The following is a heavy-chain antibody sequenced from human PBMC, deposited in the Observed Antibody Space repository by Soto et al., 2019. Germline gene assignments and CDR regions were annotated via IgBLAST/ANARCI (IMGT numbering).Heavy chain of an antibody. CDR3: ARVEWLAQAYFDY. J-gene: IGHJ4*02. D-gene: IGHD6-19*01. Sequence: GASVKVSCKASGYTFTSYAMHWVRQAPGQRLEWMGWINAGNGNTKYSQKFQGRVTITRDTSASTAYMELSSLRSEDTAVYYCARVEWLAQAYFDYWGQGTLVTVSS. V-gene: IGHV1-3*01. CDR2: INAGNGNT. CDR1: GYTFTSYA.